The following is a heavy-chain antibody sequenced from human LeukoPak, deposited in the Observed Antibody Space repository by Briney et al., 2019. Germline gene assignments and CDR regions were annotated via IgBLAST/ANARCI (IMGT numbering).Heavy chain of an antibody. D-gene: IGHD4-17*01. J-gene: IGHJ3*02. V-gene: IGHV4-59*01. Sequence: PSETLSLTSALPVGSTRIDTWSYVPQPPGKGLEWIGYIYYSGSTNYNPSLKSRVTISVDTSKNQFSLKLSSVTAADTAVYYCARVLGYGEHLVPSVIWGQGTLVTVSS. CDR1: VGSTRIDT. CDR2: IYYSGST. CDR3: ARVLGYGEHLVPSVI.